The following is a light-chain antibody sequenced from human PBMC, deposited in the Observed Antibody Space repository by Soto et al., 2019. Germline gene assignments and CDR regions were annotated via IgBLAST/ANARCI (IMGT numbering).Light chain of an antibody. CDR1: SSDVGHYDY. Sequence: QSALTQPASVSGSPGQSITISCTGTSSDVGHYDYVSWYQQHPGKVPKLILSEVTTRPSGVSDRFSGSKSGNTASLTISRLQAEDEAHYYCSSYTTAYTQVFGGGTQLTVL. V-gene: IGLV2-14*01. J-gene: IGLJ3*02. CDR2: EVT. CDR3: SSYTTAYTQV.